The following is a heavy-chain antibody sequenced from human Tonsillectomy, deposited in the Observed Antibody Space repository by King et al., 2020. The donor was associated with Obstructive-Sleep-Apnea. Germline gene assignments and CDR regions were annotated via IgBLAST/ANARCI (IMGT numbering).Heavy chain of an antibody. CDR3: ARGSGYCSGGSCKIDS. CDR2: IYYIGST. Sequence: LQLQESGPGLVKPSETLSLTCTVSSASISSSSYYWGWIRQPPGKGLGWIGSIYYIGSTYYNPSLKSRITISVDASKNQFSLKLSSVTAADTAVYYCARGSGYCSGGSCKIDSWGRGTLVTVSS. CDR1: SASISSSSYY. J-gene: IGHJ4*02. D-gene: IGHD2-15*01. V-gene: IGHV4-39*07.